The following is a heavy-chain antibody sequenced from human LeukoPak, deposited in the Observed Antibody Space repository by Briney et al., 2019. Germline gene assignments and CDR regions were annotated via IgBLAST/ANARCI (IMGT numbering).Heavy chain of an antibody. D-gene: IGHD6-13*01. CDR1: EFTFSSYW. Sequence: GGSLRLSCVASEFTFSSYWMSWVRQAPGRGLEWVANIKQDGREIYYVDSVMGRFTISRDNAKKSLYLQMNSLRAEDTAVYYCARSYSRFDYWGQGTLVTVSS. J-gene: IGHJ4*02. CDR2: IKQDGREI. CDR3: ARSYSRFDY. V-gene: IGHV3-7*01.